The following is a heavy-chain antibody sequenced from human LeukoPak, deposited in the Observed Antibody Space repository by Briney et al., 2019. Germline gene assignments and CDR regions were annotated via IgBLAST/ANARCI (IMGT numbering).Heavy chain of an antibody. CDR1: GFTFSSYA. CDR3: AKGPPTPRYYYGAGSYYNLPFDP. V-gene: IGHV3-23*01. D-gene: IGHD3-10*01. J-gene: IGHJ5*02. CDR2: ISCSGGST. Sequence: GGSLRLSCAASGFTFSSYAMSWVRQAPGKGLEWVSAISCSGGSTYYADSVKGRFTISRDNSKNTLYLQMNSLRAEDTAVYYCAKGPPTPRYYYGAGSYYNLPFDPWGQGTLVTVSS.